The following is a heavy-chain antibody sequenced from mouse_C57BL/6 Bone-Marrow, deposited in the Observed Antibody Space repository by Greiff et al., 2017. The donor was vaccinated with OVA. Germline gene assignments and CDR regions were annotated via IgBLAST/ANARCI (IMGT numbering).Heavy chain of an antibody. V-gene: IGHV1-64*01. CDR1: GYTFTSDW. Sequence: QVQLKESGAELVKPGASVKLSCKASGYTFTSDWMHWVKQRPGQGLEWIGMISPKSGSTDYNEKYKSKGTLTVDKSTSTAYMQLSSMTSEDSAVYYCAKVGAMDYWGQGTSVTVSS. CDR3: AKVGAMDY. CDR2: ISPKSGST. D-gene: IGHD1-1*01. J-gene: IGHJ4*01.